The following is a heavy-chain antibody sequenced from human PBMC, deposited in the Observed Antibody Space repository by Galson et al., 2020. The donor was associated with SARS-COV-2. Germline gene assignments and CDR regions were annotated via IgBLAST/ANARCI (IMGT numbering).Heavy chain of an antibody. Sequence: GGSLRLSCSASGFAFSRFAVHWVRQAPGKGLEYISSISSNGDSTYNADSVKGRFTISRDNSKSTLYLQMASLRTEDTAVYYCVKYSAVVGATYFDYWGQGSLVTVSS. CDR2: ISSNGDST. J-gene: IGHJ4*02. CDR3: VKYSAVVGATYFDY. V-gene: IGHV3-64D*06. D-gene: IGHD1-26*01. CDR1: GFAFSRFA.